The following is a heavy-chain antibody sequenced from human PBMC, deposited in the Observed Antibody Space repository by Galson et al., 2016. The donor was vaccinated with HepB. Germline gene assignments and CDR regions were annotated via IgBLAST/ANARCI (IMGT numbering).Heavy chain of an antibody. CDR1: GDSVSSNSAG. D-gene: IGHD7-27*01. J-gene: IGHJ4*02. V-gene: IGHV6-1*01. CDR2: TFYRSNWQN. CDR3: ARSYLLGRGFGW. Sequence: CAISGDSVSSNSAGWNWIRQSPSRGLEWLGRTFYRSNWQNHYAESVKGRITINPDTSKSQFSLQLSSVTPEDTAVYYCARSYLLGRGFGWWGQGTLVTVSS.